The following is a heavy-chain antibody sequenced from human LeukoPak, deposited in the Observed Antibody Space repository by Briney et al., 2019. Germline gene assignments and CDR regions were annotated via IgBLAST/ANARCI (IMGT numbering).Heavy chain of an antibody. J-gene: IGHJ4*02. Sequence: PGGSLRLSCTASGFTFGDYAMSWVRQAPGKGLEWVGFIRSKAYGGTTEYAASVKGRFTISRDDSKSIAYLQMNSLKTEDTAVYYCNLQLATDYWGQGTLVTVSS. CDR3: NLQLATDY. D-gene: IGHD2-2*01. CDR2: IRSKAYGGTT. CDR1: GFTFGDYA. V-gene: IGHV3-49*04.